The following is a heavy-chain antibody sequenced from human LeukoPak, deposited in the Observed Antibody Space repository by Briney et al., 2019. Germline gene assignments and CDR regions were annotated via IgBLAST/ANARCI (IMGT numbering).Heavy chain of an antibody. J-gene: IGHJ4*02. D-gene: IGHD3-10*01. Sequence: TLSLTCTVSGGSISSGGYYWSWIRQHPGKGLEWIGYIHYSGSTYYSPSLKSRVTISVDTSKNQFSLKLSSVTAADTAVYYCARDRDYGFDYWGQGTLVTVSS. CDR3: ARDRDYGFDY. V-gene: IGHV4-31*03. CDR1: GGSISSGGYY. CDR2: IHYSGST.